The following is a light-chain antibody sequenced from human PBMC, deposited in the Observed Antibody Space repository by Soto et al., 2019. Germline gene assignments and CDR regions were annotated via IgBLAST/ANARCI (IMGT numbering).Light chain of an antibody. CDR1: QSVGNN. V-gene: IGKV3-11*01. J-gene: IGKJ1*01. Sequence: EIVLTQSPATLSLSPGERATLSSRASQSVGNNLAWYQQKPGQAPGLLIYEASTRATGIPARFSGSGSGTDFTLTISSLEPEDFAVYYCQQYGSSPEWTFGQGTKVDIK. CDR3: QQYGSSPEWT. CDR2: EAS.